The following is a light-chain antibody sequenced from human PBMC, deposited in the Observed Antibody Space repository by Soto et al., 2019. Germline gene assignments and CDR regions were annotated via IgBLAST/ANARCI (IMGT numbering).Light chain of an antibody. CDR3: QQANSFPLT. CDR2: SAS. V-gene: IGKV1-12*01. J-gene: IGKJ3*01. Sequence: DIQITQSPSSISASIGDRVTISGRASQGISSWLAWYQQKPGKAPSLLIYSASTLHTGVPSRFSGSGSGTDFTLTISSLQPEDFATYYCQQANSFPLTFGPGTKVDIK. CDR1: QGISSW.